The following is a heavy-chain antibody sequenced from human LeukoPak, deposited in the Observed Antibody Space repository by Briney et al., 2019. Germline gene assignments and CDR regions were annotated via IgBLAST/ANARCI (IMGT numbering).Heavy chain of an antibody. Sequence: PGRSPRLSCAASRFTFFAHAMHWVRQAPGKGLEWVAVISYDGSNKHYADSMTGRFTISRDNSKNTLYLQMNSLRVEDTAVYYCARESGWAYFDYWGQGSLVAVSS. V-gene: IGHV3-30*04. CDR2: ISYDGSNK. D-gene: IGHD5-24*01. CDR1: RFTFFAHA. J-gene: IGHJ4*02. CDR3: ARESGWAYFDY.